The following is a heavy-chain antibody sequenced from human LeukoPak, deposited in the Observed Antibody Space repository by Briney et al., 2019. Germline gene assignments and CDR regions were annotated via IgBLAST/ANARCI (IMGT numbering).Heavy chain of an antibody. Sequence: PGGSLRLSCAASGFTFSSYSMNWVRQAPGKGLEWVANIKQDGSEKYYVDSVKGRFTISRDNAKNSLYLQMNSLRAEDTAVYYCARGGDFWSGYYSKGAFDIWGQGTMVTVSS. CDR2: IKQDGSEK. V-gene: IGHV3-7*01. J-gene: IGHJ3*02. D-gene: IGHD3-3*01. CDR1: GFTFSSYS. CDR3: ARGGDFWSGYYSKGAFDI.